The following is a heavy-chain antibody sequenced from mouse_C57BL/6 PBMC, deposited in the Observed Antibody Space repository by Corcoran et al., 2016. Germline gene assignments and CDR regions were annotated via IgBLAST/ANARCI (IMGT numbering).Heavy chain of an antibody. CDR2: IRYDGSN. J-gene: IGHJ1*03. Sequence: VQLQESGPGLVNPPQYLSFTCSVTGYSITSGYYWDWIRQFPGNKLEWMGYIRYDGSNNYNPSLKNRISITRDTSKNQFFLKLNSVTTEDTATYYCASYYYGSSYKYFDVWGTGTTVTVSS. CDR1: GYSITSGYY. D-gene: IGHD1-1*01. CDR3: ASYYYGSSYKYFDV. V-gene: IGHV3-6*01.